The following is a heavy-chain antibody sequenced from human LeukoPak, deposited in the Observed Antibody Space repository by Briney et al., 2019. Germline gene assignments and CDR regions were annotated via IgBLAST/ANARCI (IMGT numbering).Heavy chain of an antibody. Sequence: QPGGSLRLSCAASGFTVSSNYMSWVRQAPGKGLEWVSVIYSGGSTYYADSVKGRFTISRDNSKNTLYLQMNSLRAEDTAVYYCARARGYGDSYYFGYWGQGTLVTVSS. V-gene: IGHV3-66*02. D-gene: IGHD4-17*01. CDR2: IYSGGST. CDR3: ARARGYGDSYYFGY. CDR1: GFTVSSNY. J-gene: IGHJ4*02.